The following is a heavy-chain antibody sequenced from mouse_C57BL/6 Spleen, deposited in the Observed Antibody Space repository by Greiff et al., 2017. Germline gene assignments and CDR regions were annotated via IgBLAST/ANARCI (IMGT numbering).Heavy chain of an antibody. Sequence: VQLKQSGPELVKPGASVKISCKASGYTFTDYYMTWVKQSHGKSLEWIGDINPNNGGTSYNQKFKGKATLTVDKASSTAYMELRSLTSEDSAVYYCARNYGVYFDYWGQGTTLTVSS. CDR3: ARNYGVYFDY. V-gene: IGHV1-26*01. J-gene: IGHJ2*01. CDR1: GYTFTDYY. D-gene: IGHD1-1*01. CDR2: INPNNGGT.